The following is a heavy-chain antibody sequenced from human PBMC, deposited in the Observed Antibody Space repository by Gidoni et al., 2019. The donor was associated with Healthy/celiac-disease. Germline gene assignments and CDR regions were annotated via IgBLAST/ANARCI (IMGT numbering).Heavy chain of an antibody. V-gene: IGHV1-3*01. CDR3: ARGPFAPPLYYYDSSGYYPFDY. Sequence: QVQLVQSGAEVKKPGASVKVSCKASGYTFTSYAMHWVPQAPGQRLEWMGWNNAGNGNTKYSQKFQGRVTITRDTSASTAYMELSSLRSEDTAVYYCARGPFAPPLYYYDSSGYYPFDYWGQGTLVTVSS. D-gene: IGHD3-22*01. CDR2: NNAGNGNT. J-gene: IGHJ4*02. CDR1: GYTFTSYA.